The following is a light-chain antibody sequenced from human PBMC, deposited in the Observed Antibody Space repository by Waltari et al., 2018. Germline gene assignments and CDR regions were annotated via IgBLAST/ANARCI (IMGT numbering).Light chain of an antibody. Sequence: DIQMTQSPSTLSASVGDRVTITCRASQSISVWLAWYQQKPGRAPKLLIFRATSLESGVPSRFSRSGSGTEFTLTISSLQPDYFATYYCQQYDSYSTTFGGGTKVEIK. J-gene: IGKJ4*01. CDR1: QSISVW. CDR2: RAT. V-gene: IGKV1-5*03. CDR3: QQYDSYSTT.